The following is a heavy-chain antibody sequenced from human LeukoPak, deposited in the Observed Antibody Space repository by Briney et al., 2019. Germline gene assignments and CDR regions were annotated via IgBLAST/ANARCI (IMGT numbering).Heavy chain of an antibody. V-gene: IGHV4-4*07. CDR1: DGSINGYY. J-gene: IGHJ4*02. D-gene: IGHD5-24*01. CDR3: ARGIDAYKVAY. CDR2: IHPSGSA. Sequence: SETLSLTCSVSDGSINGYYWNWIRQPPGGGLEWIGCIHPSGSAHYYPSLKNRVTISLDTSSNRFFLNINSVAAADTALYYCARGIDAYKVAYWGQGTLVTASS.